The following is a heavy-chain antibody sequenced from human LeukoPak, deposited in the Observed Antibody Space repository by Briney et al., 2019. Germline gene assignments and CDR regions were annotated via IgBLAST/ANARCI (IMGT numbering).Heavy chain of an antibody. D-gene: IGHD2-21*02. CDR1: GFTFSSYS. CDR3: ARDTALTDF. J-gene: IGHJ4*02. Sequence: GGSLRLSCAASGFTFSSYSMNWVRQAPGKGPEWVSYISTTSSVIYYADSVKGRFTTSRDNAKNSLYLQMNSLRDEDTAVYYCARDTALTDFWGQGTLVTVSS. V-gene: IGHV3-48*02. CDR2: ISTTSSVI.